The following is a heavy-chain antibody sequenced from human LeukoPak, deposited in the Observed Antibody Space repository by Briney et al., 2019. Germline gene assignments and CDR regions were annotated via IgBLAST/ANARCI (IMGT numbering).Heavy chain of an antibody. CDR3: ARVVDTHFDY. V-gene: IGHV3-43*02. CDR1: GFTFDNYA. D-gene: IGHD5-18*01. CDR2: ISGDGSDT. Sequence: GGSLRLSCAASGFTFDNYAMHWVRLAPGKGLEWVSLISGDGSDTNYADSVKGRFTISRDNSENSLYLQMNSLRAEDTAVYYCARVVDTHFDYWGQGTLVTVSS. J-gene: IGHJ4*02.